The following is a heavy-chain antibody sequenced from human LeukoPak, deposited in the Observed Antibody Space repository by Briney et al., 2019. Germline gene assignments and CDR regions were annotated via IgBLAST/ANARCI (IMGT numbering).Heavy chain of an antibody. CDR1: GYTFTSYD. Sequence: ASVKVSCKASGYTFTSYDINWVRQATGQALEWMGWMNPNSGNTGYAQKFQGRVTMTRDMSTSTVYMELSSLRSEDTAVYYCAREGVTKAFDNWGQGTMVTVSS. D-gene: IGHD3-10*01. CDR3: AREGVTKAFDN. J-gene: IGHJ3*02. V-gene: IGHV1-8*01. CDR2: MNPNSGNT.